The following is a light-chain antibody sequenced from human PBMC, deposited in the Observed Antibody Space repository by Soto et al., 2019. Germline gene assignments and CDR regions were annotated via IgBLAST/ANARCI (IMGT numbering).Light chain of an antibody. J-gene: IGKJ4*01. V-gene: IGKV1-39*01. CDR3: QQSYIIPPT. CDR2: AAS. Sequence: DIHMTQSPPSLYASVGDRVSITCRASQSISTYLSWYQQKPGKAPQFLIYAASNLQSGVPSRFSGSGSGTDFTLTISNLQPEDFATYYCQQSYIIPPTFGGGTKVEIK. CDR1: QSISTY.